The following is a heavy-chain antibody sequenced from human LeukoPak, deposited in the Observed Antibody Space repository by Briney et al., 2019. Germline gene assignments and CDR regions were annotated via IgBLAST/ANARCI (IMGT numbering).Heavy chain of an antibody. V-gene: IGHV1-18*01. CDR2: ISTYNGNT. Sequence: ASVKVSCKASGYTFTTYGISWVRQAPGQGLEWMGWISTYNGNTKYSQKFQGRVTMTIDTSTRTAYLELRSLRSDDTAVYFCARDWFCSGGACSDCFDPWGQGTLVTVSS. J-gene: IGHJ5*02. D-gene: IGHD2-15*01. CDR3: ARDWFCSGGACSDCFDP. CDR1: GYTFTTYG.